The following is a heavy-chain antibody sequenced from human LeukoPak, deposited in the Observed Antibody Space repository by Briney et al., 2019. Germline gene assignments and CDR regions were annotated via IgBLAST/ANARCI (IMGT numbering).Heavy chain of an antibody. J-gene: IGHJ4*02. D-gene: IGHD3-22*01. V-gene: IGHV4-38-2*01. CDR1: GYSISSGYY. Sequence: SETLSLTCAVSGYSISSGYYWGWIRQPPGKGLEWIGSIYHSGSTYYNPSLKSRVTISVDTSKNQFSLKLSSVTAADTAVYYCARRLRYYYDSSGPPDYWGQGTLVTVSS. CDR3: ARRLRYYYDSSGPPDY. CDR2: IYHSGST.